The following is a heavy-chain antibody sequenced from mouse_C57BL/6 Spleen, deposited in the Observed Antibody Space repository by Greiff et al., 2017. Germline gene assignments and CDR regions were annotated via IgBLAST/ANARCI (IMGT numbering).Heavy chain of an antibody. V-gene: IGHV1-39*01. CDR3: ERKGGMGFAY. CDR1: GYSFTDYN. Sequence: VQLQQSGPELVKPGASVKISCKASGYSFTDYNMNWVKQSNGKSLVWIGVINPNYGTTSYNQKFQGTATLTLDQSSSTAYMPRNSLTAEAAAVYYCERKGGMGFAYWGQGTLLTVSA. J-gene: IGHJ3*01. CDR2: INPNYGTT.